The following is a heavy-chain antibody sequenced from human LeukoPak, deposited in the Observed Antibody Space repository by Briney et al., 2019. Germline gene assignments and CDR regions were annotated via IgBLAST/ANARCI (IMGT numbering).Heavy chain of an antibody. CDR3: AREGYCSSTSCLRYFDY. D-gene: IGHD2-2*01. J-gene: IGHJ4*02. CDR2: IYTSGST. CDR1: GGSISSYY. V-gene: IGHV4-4*08. Sequence: SETLSLTCTVSGGSISSYYWSWIRQPPGKGLEWIGRIYTSGSTNYNSSLKSRVTISIDTSKNQFSLKLSSVTAADTAVYYCAREGYCSSTSCLRYFDYWGQGTLVTVSS.